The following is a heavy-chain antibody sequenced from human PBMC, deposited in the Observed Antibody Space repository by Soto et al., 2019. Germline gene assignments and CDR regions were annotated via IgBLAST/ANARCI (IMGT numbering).Heavy chain of an antibody. V-gene: IGHV3-53*02. CDR3: AREDGSGSYYYGMDV. D-gene: IGHD3-10*01. J-gene: IGHJ6*02. CDR1: GFTVSSNY. CDR2: IYSGGST. Sequence: EVQLVETGGGLIQPGGSLRLSCAASGFTVSSNYMSWVRQAPGKGLEWVSVIYSGGSTYYADSVKGRFTISRDNSKNTLYLQMNSLRAEDTAVYYCAREDGSGSYYYGMDVWGQGTTVTVSS.